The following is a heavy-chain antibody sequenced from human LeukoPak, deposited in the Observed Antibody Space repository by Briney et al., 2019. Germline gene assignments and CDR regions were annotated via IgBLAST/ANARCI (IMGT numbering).Heavy chain of an antibody. J-gene: IGHJ3*02. CDR2: IIPIFGTA. D-gene: IGHD2-2*01. V-gene: IGHV1-69*05. CDR3: ARGSDIVVVPAAIPLPAFDI. Sequence: ASVKVSCKASGGTFSSYAISWVRQAPGQGLEWMGGIIPIFGTANYAQKFQGRVTITTDESTSTAYMELSSLRSEDTAVYYCARGSDIVVVPAAIPLPAFDIWGQGTMVTVSS. CDR1: GGTFSSYA.